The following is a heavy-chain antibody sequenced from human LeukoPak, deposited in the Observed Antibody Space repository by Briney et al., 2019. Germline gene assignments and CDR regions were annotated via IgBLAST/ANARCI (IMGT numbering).Heavy chain of an antibody. Sequence: PGGSLRLSCAASGFTFSSYGMHWVRQAPGKGLEWVAFIRYDGSNKYYADSVKGRFTISRDNSKNTLYLQMNSLRAEDTAVYYCAKDFGGYGGYDYPRFFDYWGQGTLVTVSS. D-gene: IGHD5-12*01. J-gene: IGHJ4*02. CDR2: IRYDGSNK. CDR1: GFTFSSYG. CDR3: AKDFGGYGGYDYPRFFDY. V-gene: IGHV3-30*02.